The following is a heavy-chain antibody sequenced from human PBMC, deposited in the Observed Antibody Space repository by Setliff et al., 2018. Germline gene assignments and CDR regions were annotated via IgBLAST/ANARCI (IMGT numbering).Heavy chain of an antibody. CDR1: GFTFSIYS. CDR3: ARDTGQWLVYDFDY. J-gene: IGHJ4*02. D-gene: IGHD6-19*01. V-gene: IGHV3-21*01. CDR2: ISSSSSYI. Sequence: PGGSLRLSCAASGFTFSIYSMNWVRQAPGKGLEWVSFISSSSSYIYYADSVKGRFTISRDNAKNSLYLQMNSLRAEDTAVYYCARDTGQWLVYDFDYWGQGTLVTVSS.